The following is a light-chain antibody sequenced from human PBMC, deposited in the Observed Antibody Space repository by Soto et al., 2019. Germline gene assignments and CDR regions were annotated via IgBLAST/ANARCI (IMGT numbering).Light chain of an antibody. V-gene: IGLV2-8*01. CDR2: EVN. Sequence: QSALTQPPSASWSPGQSVTISCTGTSSDVGGYNYVSWYQQHPGKAPKLMIYEVNKRPSGVPDRFSGSKSGNTASLTVSGLQAEDEADYYCSSYAGSNNFGVIFGGGTKLTVL. CDR3: SSYAGSNNFGVI. J-gene: IGLJ2*01. CDR1: SSDVGGYNY.